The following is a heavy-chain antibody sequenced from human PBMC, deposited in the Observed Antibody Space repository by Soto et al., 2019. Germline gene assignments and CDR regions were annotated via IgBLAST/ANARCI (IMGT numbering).Heavy chain of an antibody. V-gene: IGHV4-30-4*01. CDR2: IYYRGSP. CDR1: GGSISSGDSY. CDR3: AREGAASDSYYYGTDV. D-gene: IGHD3-16*01. Sequence: SETLSLTCTVPGGSISSGDSYWGWLRQSPGKALEWIGYIYYRGSPFYNPSLESRVTISVDTSKNQFSLKLNSVTTADTAVYYCAREGAASDSYYYGTDVWGQGTTVTVSS. J-gene: IGHJ6*02.